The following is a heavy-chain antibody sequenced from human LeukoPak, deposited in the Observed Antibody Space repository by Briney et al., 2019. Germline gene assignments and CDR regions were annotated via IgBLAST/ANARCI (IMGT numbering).Heavy chain of an antibody. CDR3: ARSYDYLWGSRRYTPTFDS. J-gene: IGHJ4*02. V-gene: IGHV4-34*01. Sequence: PSDTLSLTCAVYGGSFSGYYWNWIRQAPEKGLEWIGEINHSGSTNYNPSLKSRVTMSVDTSRNQFSLRLSSVTAADTAVYYCARSYDYLWGSRRYTPTFDSWGQGTLVTVSP. CDR2: INHSGST. D-gene: IGHD3-16*02. CDR1: GGSFSGYY.